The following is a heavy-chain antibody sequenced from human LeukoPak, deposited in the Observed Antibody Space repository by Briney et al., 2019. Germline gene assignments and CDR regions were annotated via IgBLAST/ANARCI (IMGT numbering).Heavy chain of an antibody. Sequence: PGGSLRLSCAASGFTFSSYAMSWVRQAPGKGLEWVSAISGSGGSTYYADSVKGRFTISRDNSKNTVYLQMNSLRAEDTAVYYCAKDYSGSYYGRAFDIWGQGTMVTVSS. D-gene: IGHD1-26*01. CDR2: ISGSGGST. V-gene: IGHV3-23*01. J-gene: IGHJ3*02. CDR3: AKDYSGSYYGRAFDI. CDR1: GFTFSSYA.